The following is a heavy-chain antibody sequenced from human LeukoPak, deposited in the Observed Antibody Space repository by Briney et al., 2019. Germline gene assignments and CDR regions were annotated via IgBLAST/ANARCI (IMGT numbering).Heavy chain of an antibody. CDR3: ARTQGSGVSSLDAFDI. D-gene: IGHD3-10*01. CDR2: IWYDGSNK. Sequence: GRSLRLSCAASGFSFSTYGMHWVRQVPGRGLEWVALIWYDGSNKYYADSVKGRFTISRDNSKNTVYLQMNSLRAEDTAVYYCARTQGSGVSSLDAFDIWGQGTMVSVSS. J-gene: IGHJ3*02. CDR1: GFSFSTYG. V-gene: IGHV3-33*01.